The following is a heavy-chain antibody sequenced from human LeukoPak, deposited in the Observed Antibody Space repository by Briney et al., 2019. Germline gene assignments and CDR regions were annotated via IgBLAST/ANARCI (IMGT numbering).Heavy chain of an antibody. V-gene: IGHV3-43*02. D-gene: IGHD6-19*01. J-gene: IGHJ4*02. Sequence: GGSLRLSCAASGFTFDDYAMHWVRQTPGKGLEWVPLISGDGGSTYFADSVKGRFTVSRDNSKNSLYLQMNRLRPEDTALYYCAKVPSSASGWYRFDYWGQGTLVTVSS. CDR1: GFTFDDYA. CDR2: ISGDGGST. CDR3: AKVPSSASGWYRFDY.